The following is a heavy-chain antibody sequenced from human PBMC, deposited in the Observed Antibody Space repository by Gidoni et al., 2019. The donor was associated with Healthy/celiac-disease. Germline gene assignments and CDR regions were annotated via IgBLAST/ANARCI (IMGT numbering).Heavy chain of an antibody. Sequence: QVQLQQWGAGLLKPSETLSLTCAVDGGSFSGYYWSWIRQPPGKGLEWIGEINHSGSTNYNPSLKSRVTISVDASKNQFSLKLSSVTAADTAVYYCARGSWIQLWLTFDYWGQGTLVTVSS. V-gene: IGHV4-34*01. CDR1: GGSFSGYY. CDR2: INHSGST. D-gene: IGHD5-18*01. CDR3: ARGSWIQLWLTFDY. J-gene: IGHJ4*02.